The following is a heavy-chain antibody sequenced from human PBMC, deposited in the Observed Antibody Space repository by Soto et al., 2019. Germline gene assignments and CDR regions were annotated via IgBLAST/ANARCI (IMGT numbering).Heavy chain of an antibody. D-gene: IGHD3-10*01. J-gene: IGHJ5*02. CDR3: ARSPREYYGSGSYLRLDP. CDR2: IWYDGSNK. Sequence: GGSLRLSCAASGFTFSSYGMHWVRQAPGKGLEWVAVIWYDGSNKYYADSVKGRFTISRDNSKNTLYLQMNSLRAEDTAVYYCARSPREYYGSGSYLRLDPWGQGTLVTVSS. V-gene: IGHV3-33*01. CDR1: GFTFSSYG.